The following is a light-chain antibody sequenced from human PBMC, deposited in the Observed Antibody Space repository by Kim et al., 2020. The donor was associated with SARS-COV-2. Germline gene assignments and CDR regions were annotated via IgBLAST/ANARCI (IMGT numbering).Light chain of an antibody. CDR1: QSVSSSY. Sequence: EIVLTQSPGTLSLSPGDRATLSCRASQSVSSSYLVWYQQKPGQAPRLLIYGASSRATGIPDRFSGSGSGTDFTLTISRLEPEDFAVYYCHQYGSAFTFGPGTKVDIK. V-gene: IGKV3-20*01. CDR3: HQYGSAFT. CDR2: GAS. J-gene: IGKJ3*01.